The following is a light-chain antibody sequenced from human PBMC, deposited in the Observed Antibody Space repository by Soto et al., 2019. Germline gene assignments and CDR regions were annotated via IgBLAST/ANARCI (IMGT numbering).Light chain of an antibody. V-gene: IGKV1-39*01. CDR1: QSISSY. J-gene: IGKJ5*01. Sequence: DIQMTQSPSSLSASVGDRVTITYRASQSISSYLNWYQQKPGKAPKLLIYAASSLQSGVPSRFSGSGSGTDFTLTISSLQPEDFATYYCQQSYSTLPFGQGTRLEIK. CDR2: AAS. CDR3: QQSYSTLP.